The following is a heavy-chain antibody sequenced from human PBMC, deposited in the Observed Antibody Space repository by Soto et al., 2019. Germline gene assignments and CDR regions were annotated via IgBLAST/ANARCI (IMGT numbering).Heavy chain of an antibody. D-gene: IGHD6-19*01. CDR1: GFTFSSYG. J-gene: IGHJ4*02. V-gene: IGHV3-33*01. Sequence: GGSLRLSCAASGFTFSSYGMHWVRQAPGKGLEWVAVIWYDGSNKYYADSVKGRFTISRDNSKNTLYLQMNSLRAEDTAGYYCARVASSSGWYGEFDYWGQGTLVTVSS. CDR3: ARVASSSGWYGEFDY. CDR2: IWYDGSNK.